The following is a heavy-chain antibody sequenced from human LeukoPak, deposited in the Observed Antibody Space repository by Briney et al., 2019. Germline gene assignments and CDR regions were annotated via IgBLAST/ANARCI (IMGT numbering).Heavy chain of an antibody. V-gene: IGHV3-7*01. CDR3: ARGYMVRGVIIPF. J-gene: IGHJ4*02. CDR1: GFTFSSYW. D-gene: IGHD3-10*01. Sequence: QPGGSLRLSCAASGFTFSSYWMSWVRQAPGKGLEWVANIKQDGSEKYYVDSVKGRFTISRDNAKNSLYLQMNSLRAEDTAVYYCARGYMVRGVIIPFWGQGTLVTVSS. CDR2: IKQDGSEK.